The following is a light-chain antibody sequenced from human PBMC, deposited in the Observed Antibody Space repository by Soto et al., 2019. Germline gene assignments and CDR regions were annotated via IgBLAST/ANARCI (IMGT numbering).Light chain of an antibody. Sequence: QSVLTQPPSASGSPGQSVTISCTGTKNDIGVYDFVSWYQHHPGKAPRLIIYDVSNRPPGVSNRFSGSKSGNTASLTISGLQAEAKADYYCSSYTSSSPPHVFGTGTKLTVL. CDR2: DVS. CDR1: KNDIGVYDF. CDR3: SSYTSSSPPHV. V-gene: IGLV2-14*01. J-gene: IGLJ1*01.